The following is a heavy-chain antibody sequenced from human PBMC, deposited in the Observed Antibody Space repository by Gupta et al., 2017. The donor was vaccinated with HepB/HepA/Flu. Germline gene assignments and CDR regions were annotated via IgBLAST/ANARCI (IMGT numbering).Heavy chain of an antibody. CDR3: AKDLGYYDIVTGYSPSFFDY. Sequence: EVQLLASGGDLVQPGASLRPSCVASGFSFTTYAMSWVRQAPGKGLEWVSAITGSGGKTYYADSVKGRFTIARDSSKNILLLQRNSLRAEDTAVYYCAKDLGYYDIVTGYSPSFFDYWGQGTLVTVSS. J-gene: IGHJ4*02. CDR1: GFSFTTYA. D-gene: IGHD3-9*01. V-gene: IGHV3-23*01. CDR2: ITGSGGKT.